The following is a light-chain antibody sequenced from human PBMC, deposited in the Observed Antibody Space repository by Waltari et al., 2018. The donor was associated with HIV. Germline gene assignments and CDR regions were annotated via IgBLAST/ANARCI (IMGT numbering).Light chain of an antibody. Sequence: QSALTQPASVSGSPGQSITISCTGSSNDVGGYNYVSWYQQHPGKAPRLMIYDVSTRPSGVSDRFSRSKSGDTASLTISRLQPEDEADYYCESYTSTSVWVFGGGTRLTVL. J-gene: IGLJ3*02. CDR2: DVS. CDR3: ESYTSTSVWV. V-gene: IGLV2-14*03. CDR1: SNDVGGYNY.